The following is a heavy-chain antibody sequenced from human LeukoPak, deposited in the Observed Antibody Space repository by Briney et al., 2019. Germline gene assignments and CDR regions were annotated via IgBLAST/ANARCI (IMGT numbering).Heavy chain of an antibody. V-gene: IGHV1-2*02. CDR2: INPNSGGT. CDR3: AALWFGESTDY. CDR1: GYTFTGYY. J-gene: IGHJ4*02. D-gene: IGHD3-10*01. Sequence: ASVKVSCKASGYTFTGYYMHWVRQAPGQGLEWMGWINPNSGGTNYAQKFQGRVTMTRNTSISTAYMELSSLRSEDTAVYYCAALWFGESTDYWGQGTLVTVSS.